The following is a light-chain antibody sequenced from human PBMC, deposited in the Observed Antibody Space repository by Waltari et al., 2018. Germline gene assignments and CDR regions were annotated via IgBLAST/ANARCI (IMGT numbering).Light chain of an antibody. Sequence: IRMTQSPSSLSAAVGDRVTITCRASPDISHKFAWYQQKPGKVPRLLIYFASTLQSGVPSRFSGSGSGAEFTLTISSLQPEDVATYYCQYGETFGQGSQVEI. CDR2: FAS. V-gene: IGKV1-27*01. J-gene: IGKJ1*01. CDR1: PDISHK. CDR3: QYGET.